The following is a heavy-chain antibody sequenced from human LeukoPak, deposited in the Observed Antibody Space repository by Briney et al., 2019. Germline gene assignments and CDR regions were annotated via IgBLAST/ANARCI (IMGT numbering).Heavy chain of an antibody. J-gene: IGHJ4*02. D-gene: IGHD5-24*01. CDR2: IYYSGST. Sequence: SETLSLTCTVSGGSISSYYWSWIRQPPGKGLEWIGYIYYSGSTNYNPSLKSRVTISVDTSKNQFSLKLSSVTAADTAVYYCARIEKHSRLYYFDYWGQGTLVTVSS. V-gene: IGHV4-59*01. CDR1: GGSISSYY. CDR3: ARIEKHSRLYYFDY.